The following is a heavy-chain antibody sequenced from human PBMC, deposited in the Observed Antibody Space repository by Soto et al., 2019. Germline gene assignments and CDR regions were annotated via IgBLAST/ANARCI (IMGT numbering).Heavy chain of an antibody. J-gene: IGHJ6*02. CDR2: ISAYNGNT. Sequence: ASVKVSCKASGYTFTSYGISWVRQAPGQGLEWMGWISAYNGNTNYAQKLQGRVTMTTDTSTSTAYMELRSLRSDDTAVYYCARGSHYCSGGSCYAPNWGHYYYGLEVWGQGTTVTVSS. V-gene: IGHV1-18*01. CDR1: GYTFTSYG. CDR3: ARGSHYCSGGSCYAPNWGHYYYGLEV. D-gene: IGHD2-15*01.